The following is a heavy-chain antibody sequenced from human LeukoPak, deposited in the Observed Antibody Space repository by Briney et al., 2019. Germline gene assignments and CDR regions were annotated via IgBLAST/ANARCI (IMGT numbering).Heavy chain of an antibody. D-gene: IGHD3-10*01. V-gene: IGHV3-23*01. Sequence: GGSLRLSCAASGFTFSSYAMSWVRQAPGKGLEWVSAISGRGGSTYYADSVKGRFTISRDNSKNTLYLQMNSLRAEDTAVYYCARDSELWFGLTASDFDYWGQGTLVTVSS. J-gene: IGHJ4*02. CDR3: ARDSELWFGLTASDFDY. CDR2: ISGRGGST. CDR1: GFTFSSYA.